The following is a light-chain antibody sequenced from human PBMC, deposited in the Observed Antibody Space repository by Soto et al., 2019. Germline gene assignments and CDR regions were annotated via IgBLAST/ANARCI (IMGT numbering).Light chain of an antibody. Sequence: QSALTQPPSASGTPGQWVTISCSGSSSNIGSNYVYWYQQLPGTAPKLLIYRNNQRPSGVPDRFSGSKSGTSASLAISGLRSEDEADYYCAAWDDSLSGGVFGGGTKLTVL. CDR3: AAWDDSLSGGV. CDR2: RNN. J-gene: IGLJ2*01. V-gene: IGLV1-47*01. CDR1: SSNIGSNY.